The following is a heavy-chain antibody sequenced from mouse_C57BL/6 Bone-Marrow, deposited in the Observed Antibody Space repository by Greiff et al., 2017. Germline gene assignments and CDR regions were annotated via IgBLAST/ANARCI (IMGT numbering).Heavy chain of an antibody. D-gene: IGHD1-1*01. V-gene: IGHV1-58*01. J-gene: IGHJ4*01. CDR2: IYIGNGYT. CDR1: GYTFTSYG. Sequence: EVQVVESGAELVRPGSSVKMSCKTSGYTFTSYGINWVKQRPGQGLEWIGYIYIGNGYTEYNEKFKGKATLTSDTSSSTAYMQLSSLTSEDSAIYFCARSLITTVVALYAMDYWGQGTSVTVSS. CDR3: ARSLITTVVALYAMDY.